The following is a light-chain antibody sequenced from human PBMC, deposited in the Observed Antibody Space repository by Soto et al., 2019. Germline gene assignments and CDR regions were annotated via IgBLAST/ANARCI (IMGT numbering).Light chain of an antibody. J-gene: IGKJ1*01. V-gene: IGKV1-5*03. Sequence: DIQMTQSPSTLSASVGDSVTITCRASQSISTWLAWFQQKPGKAPKFLIYRASSLESGIPSPFSGSGSGTESTLTISSLQPDDVATYYCQQYNSYPRTFGQGTKVEIK. CDR3: QQYNSYPRT. CDR2: RAS. CDR1: QSISTW.